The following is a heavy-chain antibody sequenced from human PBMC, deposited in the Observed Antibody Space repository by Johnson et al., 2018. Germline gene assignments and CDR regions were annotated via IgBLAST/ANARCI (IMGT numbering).Heavy chain of an antibody. J-gene: IGHJ6*02. CDR3: ARRIFGRYGMDV. V-gene: IGHV3-30*03. Sequence: QVQLVQSGGGVVQARRSLRLSCAASGFTFSSYGMHWVRQAPGKGLEWVAVISYDGRNKYYAYSVKGRFTISRDNSKNTLYLQMNSLRADDTAVDYCARRIFGRYGMDVWGQGTTVTVSS. CDR2: ISYDGRNK. CDR1: GFTFSSYG. D-gene: IGHD3-3*01.